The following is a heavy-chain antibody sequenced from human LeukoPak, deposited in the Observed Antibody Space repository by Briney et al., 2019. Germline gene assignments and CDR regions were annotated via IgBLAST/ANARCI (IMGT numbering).Heavy chain of an antibody. Sequence: RASVRVSCKTSGGTFSTSAITWVRQAPGQGLEWMGRIIPILGIANYARKFQGRVTITADKSTSTAYMELSSLRSEDTAVYYCARDSARKWEYWFDPWGQGTLVTVSS. D-gene: IGHD1-26*01. CDR1: GGTFSTSA. CDR2: IIPILGIA. J-gene: IGHJ5*02. CDR3: ARDSARKWEYWFDP. V-gene: IGHV1-69*04.